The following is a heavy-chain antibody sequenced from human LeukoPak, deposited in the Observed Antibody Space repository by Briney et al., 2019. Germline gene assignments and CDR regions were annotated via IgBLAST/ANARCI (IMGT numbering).Heavy chain of an antibody. J-gene: IGHJ5*02. CDR2: IYYSGST. CDR3: ARAYLGAGWFDP. Sequence: SQILSLTCTVSGGSISSGGYYWSWIRQRPGKGLEWIGYIYYSGSTYYNPSLKSRVTISVDTSKNQFSLKLSSVTAADTAVYYCARAYLGAGWFDPWGQGTLVTVSS. V-gene: IGHV4-31*03. CDR1: GGSISSGGYY. D-gene: IGHD3-16*01.